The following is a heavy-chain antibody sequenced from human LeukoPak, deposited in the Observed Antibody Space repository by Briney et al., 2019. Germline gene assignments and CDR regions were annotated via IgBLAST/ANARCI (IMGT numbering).Heavy chain of an antibody. J-gene: IGHJ5*02. D-gene: IGHD5-18*01. CDR3: ASERWIQLWLRADWFDP. CDR2: ICWNSGSI. V-gene: IGHV3-9*01. CDR1: GFTFDDYA. Sequence: GGSLRLSCAASGFTFDDYATHWVRQAPGKGLEWVSGICWNSGSIGYAESVKGRFTSSRDNAKNSLYLQMNSLRAEDTALYYCASERWIQLWLRADWFDPWGQGTLVTVSS.